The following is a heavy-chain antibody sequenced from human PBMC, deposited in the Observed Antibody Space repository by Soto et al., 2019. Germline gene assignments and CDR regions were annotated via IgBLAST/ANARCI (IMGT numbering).Heavy chain of an antibody. CDR3: ATSLSGYYYNY. CDR1: GFSFSTYE. CDR2: IGTSGGPT. D-gene: IGHD3-22*01. Sequence: PGGSLRLSCAASGFSFSTYEMMWVRQAPGKGLEWVSYIGTSGGPTYYADSVKGRFTISRDNSKNSLYLEVNSLGAEDTALYYCATSLSGYYYNYWGQGTPVTVSS. V-gene: IGHV3-48*03. J-gene: IGHJ4*02.